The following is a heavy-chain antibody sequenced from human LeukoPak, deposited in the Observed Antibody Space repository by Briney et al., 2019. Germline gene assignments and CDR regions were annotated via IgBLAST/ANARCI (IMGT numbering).Heavy chain of an antibody. Sequence: SETLSLTCTVSGGSISSYYWSWIRQPPGKGLEWIGYIYYSGSTNYNPSLKSRVTISVDTSKNQFSLKLSSVTAADTAVYYCARGLGFGEFINWFDPWGQGTLVTVSS. V-gene: IGHV4-59*01. CDR3: ARGLGFGEFINWFDP. D-gene: IGHD3-10*01. CDR2: IYYSGST. CDR1: GGSISSYY. J-gene: IGHJ5*02.